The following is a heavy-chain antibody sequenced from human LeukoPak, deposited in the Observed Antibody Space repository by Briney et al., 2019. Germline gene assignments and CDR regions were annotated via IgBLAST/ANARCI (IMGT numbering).Heavy chain of an antibody. CDR1: GFTVSNNF. CDR3: AKDLRIAAAGTYAFDI. D-gene: IGHD6-13*01. V-gene: IGHV3-23*01. CDR2: ISGSGGST. J-gene: IGHJ3*02. Sequence: GGSLRLSCAASGFTVSNNFMTWVRQAPGKGLEWVSAISGSGGSTYYADSVKGRFTISRDNSKNTLYLQMNSLRAEDTAVYYCAKDLRIAAAGTYAFDIWGQGTMVTVSS.